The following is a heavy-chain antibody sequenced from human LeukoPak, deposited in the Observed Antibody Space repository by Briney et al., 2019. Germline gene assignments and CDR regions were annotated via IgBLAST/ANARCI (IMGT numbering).Heavy chain of an antibody. Sequence: SETLSLTCAVYGGSFSGYYWSWIRQPPGKGLEWIGEINHSGSTNYNPSLKSRVTISVDTSKNQFSLKLSSVTAADTAVYYCAASNLLWFGGSNWFDPWGQGTLVTVSS. D-gene: IGHD3-10*01. J-gene: IGHJ5*02. V-gene: IGHV4-34*01. CDR1: GGSFSGYY. CDR3: AASNLLWFGGSNWFDP. CDR2: INHSGST.